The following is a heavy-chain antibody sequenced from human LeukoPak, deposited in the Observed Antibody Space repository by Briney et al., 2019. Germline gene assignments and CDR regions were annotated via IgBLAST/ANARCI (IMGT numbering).Heavy chain of an antibody. J-gene: IGHJ1*01. CDR1: GXSISSYY. Sequence: SETLSLTCTVSGXSISSYYWSWIRQPPGKGLEWIGYIYYSGSTNYNPSLKSRVTISVDTSKNQFSLKLSSVTAADTAVYYCARGVSYYDSSGYYNEYFQHWGQGTLVTVSS. V-gene: IGHV4-59*08. CDR3: ARGVSYYDSSGYYNEYFQH. CDR2: IYYSGST. D-gene: IGHD3-22*01.